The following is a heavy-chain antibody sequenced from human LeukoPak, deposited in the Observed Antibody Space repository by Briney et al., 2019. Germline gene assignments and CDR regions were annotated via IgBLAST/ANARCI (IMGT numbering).Heavy chain of an antibody. J-gene: IGHJ6*02. D-gene: IGHD3-22*01. CDR3: ARGVPVDSSGYYYLYYYYYGMDV. Sequence: SETLSLTCAVYGGSFSGYYWSWIRQPPGKGLEWIGEINHSGSTNYNPSLKSRVTISVDTSKNQFPLKLSSVTAADTAVYYCARGVPVDSSGYYYLYYYYYGMDVWGQGTTVTVSS. CDR2: INHSGST. CDR1: GGSFSGYY. V-gene: IGHV4-34*01.